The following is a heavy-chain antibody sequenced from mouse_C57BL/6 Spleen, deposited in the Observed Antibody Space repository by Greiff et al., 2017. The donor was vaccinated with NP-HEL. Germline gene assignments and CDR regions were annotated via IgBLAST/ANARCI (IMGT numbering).Heavy chain of an antibody. Sequence: VQLQQSGAELVKPGASVKISCKASGYAFSSYWMNWVKQRPGKGLEWIGQIYPGDGDTNYNGKFKGKATLTADKSSSTAYMQLSSLTSEDSAVYFCAVIYYGNYNYFDYWGQGTTLTVSS. D-gene: IGHD2-1*01. V-gene: IGHV1-80*01. CDR1: GYAFSSYW. CDR3: AVIYYGNYNYFDY. J-gene: IGHJ2*01. CDR2: IYPGDGDT.